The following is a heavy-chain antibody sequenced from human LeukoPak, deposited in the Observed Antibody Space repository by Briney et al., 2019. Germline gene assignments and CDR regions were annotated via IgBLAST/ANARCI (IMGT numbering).Heavy chain of an antibody. J-gene: IGHJ4*02. D-gene: IGHD7-27*01. Sequence: GGSLRLSCAASGFTFSTSWMHWVRQPPGKGLVWVSRITSDGRSTSYADSVKGRFTVSRDNAKNTLYLHMSSLTAEDTAIYYYARALGTVADFWGQGTMVTVSS. CDR2: ITSDGRST. CDR1: GFTFSTSW. V-gene: IGHV3-74*01. CDR3: ARALGTVADF.